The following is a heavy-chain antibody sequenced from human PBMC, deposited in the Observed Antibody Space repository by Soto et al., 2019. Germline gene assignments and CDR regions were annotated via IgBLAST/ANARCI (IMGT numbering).Heavy chain of an antibody. J-gene: IGHJ4*02. Sequence: QLQLQESGPGLVKPSETLSLTCTVSGGSISSSSYYWGWIRQPPGKGLEWIGSIYYSGSTYYNPSLQSRVTISAETSKNQFSLKRSSVNAAYTAVYYCAAQLQLWVYYCDYWGQGTLVTVSS. CDR2: IYYSGST. D-gene: IGHD5-18*01. V-gene: IGHV4-39*01. CDR1: GGSISSSSYY. CDR3: AAQLQLWVYYCDY.